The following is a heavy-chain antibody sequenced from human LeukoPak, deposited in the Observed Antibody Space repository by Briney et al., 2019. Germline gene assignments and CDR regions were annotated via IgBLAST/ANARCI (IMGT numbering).Heavy chain of an antibody. V-gene: IGHV1-69*05. J-gene: IGHJ6*03. D-gene: IGHD2-2*01. CDR3: AREGPAAHTGVYYYYYMDV. CDR2: IIPIFGTA. CDR1: GGTFSSYA. Sequence: GASVKVSCKASGGTFSSYAISWVRQAPGQGLEWVGGIIPIFGTANYAQKCQGRVTITTDESTSTAYMELSSLRSEDTAVYYCAREGPAAHTGVYYYYYMDVWGKGTTVTVSS.